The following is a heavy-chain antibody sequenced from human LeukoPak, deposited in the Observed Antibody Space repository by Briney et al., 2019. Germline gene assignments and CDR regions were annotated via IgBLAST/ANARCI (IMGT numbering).Heavy chain of an antibody. Sequence: GGSLRLSCAASGFTFSSYAMSWVRQAPGKGLEWVSAISGSGGSTYYADSVKGRFTISRDNSKNTLYLQMNSLRVDDTAMYYCAHSYDFDSSGYHRPTAIWGQGTQVTVSS. CDR3: AHSYDFDSSGYHRPTAI. V-gene: IGHV3-23*01. J-gene: IGHJ4*02. CDR1: GFTFSSYA. D-gene: IGHD3-22*01. CDR2: ISGSGGST.